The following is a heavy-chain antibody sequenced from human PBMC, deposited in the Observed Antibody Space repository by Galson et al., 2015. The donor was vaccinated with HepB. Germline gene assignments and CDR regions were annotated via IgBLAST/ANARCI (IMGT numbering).Heavy chain of an antibody. D-gene: IGHD2-15*01. Sequence: SLRLSCAASGFTFSSYTMGWVRQAPGKGLEWVSDIGGGGHNTFYADSVKGRFTISKDNSKSTLYLQMNSLRAEDTAVYHCAKAHSGGSSYDYWGQGTLVTVSS. V-gene: IGHV3-23*01. CDR3: AKAHSGGSSYDY. CDR2: IGGGGHNT. J-gene: IGHJ4*02. CDR1: GFTFSSYT.